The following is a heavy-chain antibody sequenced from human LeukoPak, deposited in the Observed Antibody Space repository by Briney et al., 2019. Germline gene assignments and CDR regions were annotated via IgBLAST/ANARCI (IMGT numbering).Heavy chain of an antibody. CDR1: GGSISSYY. D-gene: IGHD2-2*01. J-gene: IGHJ4*02. V-gene: IGHV4-59*01. Sequence: SETLSLTCTVSGGSISSYYWSWIRQPPGKGLEWIGYIYYSGSTNYNPSLKSRVTMSVDTSKNQFSLKLSSATAADTAVYYCARVSCSSTSCHYYFDYWGQGTLVTVSS. CDR3: ARVSCSSTSCHYYFDY. CDR2: IYYSGST.